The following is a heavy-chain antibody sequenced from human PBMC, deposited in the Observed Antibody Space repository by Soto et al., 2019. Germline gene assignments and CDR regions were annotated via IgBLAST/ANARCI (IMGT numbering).Heavy chain of an antibody. CDR1: GGSITSHTHY. Sequence: QVQLQESGPGLVKPSQTLSLTCTVSGGSITSHTHYWSWIRQHPGKGLEWIGNIYFRGTTYYNPSLESRVIISVDTSKNQFSLRLTSVTAADTAVYFSATYDYGDFYYDDWGQGTLVSVSS. J-gene: IGHJ1*01. D-gene: IGHD4-17*01. CDR3: ATYDYGDFYYDD. CDR2: IYFRGTT. V-gene: IGHV4-31*03.